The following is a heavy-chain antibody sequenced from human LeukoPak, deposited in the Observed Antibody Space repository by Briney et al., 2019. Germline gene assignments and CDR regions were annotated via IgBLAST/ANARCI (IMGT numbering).Heavy chain of an antibody. CDR3: ARGGSYGDY. J-gene: IGHJ4*02. CDR2: VNPDGSSV. D-gene: IGHD3-16*01. Sequence: QPGGSLRLSCTASGFTFTRYWMPWVRQAPGKGLVWVSRVNPDGSSVTYGDSVKGRFTSSRDNAKNTLYLQMNSLRAEDMAVYYCARGGSYGDYWGQGILVTVSS. V-gene: IGHV3-74*01. CDR1: GFTFTRYW.